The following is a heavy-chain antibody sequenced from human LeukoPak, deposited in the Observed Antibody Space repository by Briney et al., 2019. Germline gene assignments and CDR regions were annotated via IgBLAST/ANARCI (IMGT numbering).Heavy chain of an antibody. CDR2: IYYSGST. D-gene: IGHD6-6*01. J-gene: IGHJ6*02. CDR1: GGSISSGGYY. Sequence: SQTLSLTCTVSGGSISSGGYYWSWIRQHPGKGLEWIGYIYYSGSTHYNPSLKSRVTISVDTSKNQFSLKLSSVTAADTAVYYCARDEGASGQLVPPDYYYYYGMDVWGQGTTVTVSS. CDR3: ARDEGASGQLVPPDYYYYYGMDV. V-gene: IGHV4-31*03.